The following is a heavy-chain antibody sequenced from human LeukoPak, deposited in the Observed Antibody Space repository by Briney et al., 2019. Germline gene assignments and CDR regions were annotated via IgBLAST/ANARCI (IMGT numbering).Heavy chain of an antibody. V-gene: IGHV3-30*18. CDR3: AKEFNRGLPDY. D-gene: IGHD2-21*01. CDR1: GFTFSTYG. J-gene: IGHJ4*02. Sequence: PGRSLRLSCAASGFTFSTYGMHWVRKAPGKGLEWVAVISYDGSNEYYADSVKGRFTISRDNSKNTLYLQMSSLRAEDTAVYYCAKEFNRGLPDYWGQGTLVTVPS. CDR2: ISYDGSNE.